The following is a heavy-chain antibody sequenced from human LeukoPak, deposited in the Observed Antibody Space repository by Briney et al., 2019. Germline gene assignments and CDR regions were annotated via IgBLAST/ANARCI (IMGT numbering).Heavy chain of an antibody. CDR2: MKHDGSEE. D-gene: IGHD3-22*01. J-gene: IGHJ4*02. V-gene: IGHV3-7*02. CDR3: ARGLFNYDNSGLNY. Sequence: GGSLRLSCAASGFTFSTYWMTWVRQAPGKGLEWVANMKHDGSEENYVDSVKGRFTISRDNSKNTLYLQMNSLRAEDTAVYYCARGLFNYDNSGLNYWGQGTRVTVSS. CDR1: GFTFSTYW.